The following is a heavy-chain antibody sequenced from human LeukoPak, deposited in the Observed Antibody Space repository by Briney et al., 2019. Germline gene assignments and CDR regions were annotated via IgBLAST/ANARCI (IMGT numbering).Heavy chain of an antibody. CDR3: ARDYGRSRDYGMDV. CDR1: GFTFSSYA. Sequence: GGSLRLSCAASGFTFSSYAMSWVRQAPGKGLVWVSRINSDGSSTTYADSVKGRFTISRDNAKNTLYLQMNSLRAEDTAVYYCARDYGRSRDYGMDVWGQGTTVTVSS. J-gene: IGHJ6*02. D-gene: IGHD3-10*01. V-gene: IGHV3-74*03. CDR2: INSDGSST.